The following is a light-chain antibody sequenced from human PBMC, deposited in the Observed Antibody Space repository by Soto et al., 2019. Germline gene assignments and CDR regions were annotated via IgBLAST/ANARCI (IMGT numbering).Light chain of an antibody. J-gene: IGKJ5*01. Sequence: DIQLTQSPSFLSASVGDRVTITCRASQGISSYLAWYQQKPGEAPKFLIYAASTLRGGVPSRFSGSRSGTEFTLTISSLQPEDFSTYYCQGLNDYPITFGQGTRLEI. CDR2: AAS. CDR3: QGLNDYPIT. V-gene: IGKV1-9*01. CDR1: QGISSY.